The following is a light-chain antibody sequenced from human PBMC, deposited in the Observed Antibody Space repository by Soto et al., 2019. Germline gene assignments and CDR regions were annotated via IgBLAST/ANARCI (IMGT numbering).Light chain of an antibody. CDR3: SSYAGSNNLGV. CDR2: EVS. J-gene: IGLJ1*01. V-gene: IGLV2-8*01. CDR1: SSDVGGYNY. Sequence: QSVLTQPPSASGSPGQSLTISCTGTSSDVGGYNYVSWYQQYSGKAPKLIIYEVSQRPSGVPDRYSGSKSGNTASLTVSGLQAEDEADYYCSSYAGSNNLGVFGTGTKLTVL.